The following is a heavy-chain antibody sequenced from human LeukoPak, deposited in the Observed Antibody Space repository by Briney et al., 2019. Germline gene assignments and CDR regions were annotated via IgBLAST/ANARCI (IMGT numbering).Heavy chain of an antibody. Sequence: GGSLRLSCAASGFTFNTYAVTWVRQAPGKGLEWVSCITGGGGSTYYADSVKGRFTISRDNSKNTLYLQMDSLRAEDSAVYFCAKGGFATPGSFWGQGTLVAVSS. V-gene: IGHV3-23*01. CDR2: ITGGGGST. CDR3: AKGGFATPGSF. D-gene: IGHD3-10*01. CDR1: GFTFNTYA. J-gene: IGHJ4*02.